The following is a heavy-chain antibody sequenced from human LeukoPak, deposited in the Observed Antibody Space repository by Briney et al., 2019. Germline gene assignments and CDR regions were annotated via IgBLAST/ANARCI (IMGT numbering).Heavy chain of an antibody. D-gene: IGHD5-18*01. CDR1: GGTFSSYA. J-gene: IGHJ2*01. Sequence: VASVKVSCKASGGTFSSYAISWVRQAPGQGLEWMGGIIPIFGTANYAQKFQGRVTITADESTSTAYMELSSLRSEDTAVYYCARGGGTAMVPTHWYFDLWGRGTLVTVSS. CDR3: ARGGGTAMVPTHWYFDL. CDR2: IIPIFGTA. V-gene: IGHV1-69*13.